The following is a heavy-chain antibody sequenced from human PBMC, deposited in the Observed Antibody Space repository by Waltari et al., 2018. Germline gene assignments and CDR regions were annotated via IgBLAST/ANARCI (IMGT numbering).Heavy chain of an antibody. CDR3: ARQGLYCRSSNCVGLDFSH. CDR1: GGSVTDTSYF. V-gene: IGHV4-39*01. J-gene: IGHJ4*02. CDR2: IYYDGNP. Sequence: QESGPGLLKPSETLSLTCAVSGGSVTDTSYFWGWIRQAPGKGLEWLGNIYYDGNPNYNPSLKGRVSIPVDTSQKRFSLKLTSVTATDTAVYYWARQGLYCRSSNCVGLDFSHWGQGTLVAVS. D-gene: IGHD2-2*01.